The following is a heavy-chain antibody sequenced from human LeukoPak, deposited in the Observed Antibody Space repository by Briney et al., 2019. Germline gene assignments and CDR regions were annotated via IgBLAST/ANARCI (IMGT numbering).Heavy chain of an antibody. CDR3: ASISTAKNY. D-gene: IGHD5-18*01. CDR2: IYYSGTT. V-gene: IGHV4-59*01. J-gene: IGHJ4*02. Sequence: SETLSLTCTVSGGSISSYYWSWIRQPPGKGLEWIGYIYYSGTTNYNPSLKSRVTISVDTSKNQFSLKLSSVTAADTAVYYCASISTAKNYWGQGTLVTVSS. CDR1: GGSISSYY.